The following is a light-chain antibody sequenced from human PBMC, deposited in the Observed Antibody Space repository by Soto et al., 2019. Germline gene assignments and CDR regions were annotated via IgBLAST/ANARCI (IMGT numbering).Light chain of an antibody. Sequence: QSVLTQPRSVSGSPGQSVTISCTGTSSDVGGYNYVSWYQQHPDKAPKVLIYDVTKRPSGVPDRFSGSKSDNTASLTISGLQAEDEADYYCCSYAGTYIFVFGTGTKLTVL. CDR1: SSDVGGYNY. J-gene: IGLJ1*01. CDR3: CSYAGTYIFV. V-gene: IGLV2-11*01. CDR2: DVT.